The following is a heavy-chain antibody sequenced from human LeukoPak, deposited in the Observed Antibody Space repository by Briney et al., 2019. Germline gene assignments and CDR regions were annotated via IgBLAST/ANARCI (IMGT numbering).Heavy chain of an antibody. CDR3: ARCPRPHRVISLTSYYYYMDV. CDR2: INHSGST. Sequence: SETLSLTCAVYGGSFSGYYWSWIRQPPGKGLEWIGEINHSGSTNYNPSLKSRVTISVDTSKNQFSLKLSSVTAADTAVYYCARCPRPHRVISLTSYYYYMDVWGKGTTVTASS. J-gene: IGHJ6*03. V-gene: IGHV4-34*01. D-gene: IGHD3-22*01. CDR1: GGSFSGYY.